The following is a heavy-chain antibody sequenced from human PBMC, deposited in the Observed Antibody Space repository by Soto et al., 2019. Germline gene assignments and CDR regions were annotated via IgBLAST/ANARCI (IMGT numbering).Heavy chain of an antibody. D-gene: IGHD2-15*01. CDR2: IYYSGST. CDR3: ARESGAYCSGGSGYWGAGMDV. Sequence: SETLSLTCTVSGGSVSSGSYYWSWIRQPPGKGQEWIGYIYYSGSTNYNPSLKSRVTISVDTSKNQFSLKLSSVTAADTAVYYCARESGAYCSGGSGYWGAGMDVWGQGTTVTVYS. V-gene: IGHV4-61*01. J-gene: IGHJ6*02. CDR1: GGSVSSGSYY.